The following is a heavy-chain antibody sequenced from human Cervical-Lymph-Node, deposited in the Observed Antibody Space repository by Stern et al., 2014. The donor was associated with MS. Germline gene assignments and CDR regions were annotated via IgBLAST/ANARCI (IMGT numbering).Heavy chain of an antibody. CDR1: GVSISSGGYY. Sequence: QVQLQESGPGLVKPSQTLSLTCTVSGVSISSGGYYLSWIRQHPGKGLEWIGYIYYSGSTYYHPSLKSRVTISADTTKNQFSLKMSSVTAADTAVYYCASGGPNYDSSGYYYFDYWGQGTLVTVSS. J-gene: IGHJ4*02. D-gene: IGHD3-22*01. CDR2: IYYSGST. CDR3: ASGGPNYDSSGYYYFDY. V-gene: IGHV4-31*03.